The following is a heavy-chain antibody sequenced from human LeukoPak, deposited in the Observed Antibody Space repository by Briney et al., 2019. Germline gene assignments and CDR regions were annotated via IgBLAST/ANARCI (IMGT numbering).Heavy chain of an antibody. Sequence: IPSETLSLTCTVSGVSISSSSYYWGWIRQPPGKGLEWIGTIYYSGSTYYNPSLKSRITISVDTSKNQFSLKLSSVTAADTAVYYCARLGGSYSSSYFDYWGQGTLVTVSS. CDR3: ARLGGSYSSSYFDY. V-gene: IGHV4-39*01. CDR2: IYYSGST. D-gene: IGHD1-26*01. J-gene: IGHJ4*02. CDR1: GVSISSSSYY.